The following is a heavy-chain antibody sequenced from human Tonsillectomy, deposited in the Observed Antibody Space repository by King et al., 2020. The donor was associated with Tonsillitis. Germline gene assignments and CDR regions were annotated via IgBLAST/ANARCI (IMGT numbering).Heavy chain of an antibody. V-gene: IGHV3-43*02. J-gene: IGHJ4*02. CDR3: AKDYYGSGTYYNPFDY. D-gene: IGHD3-10*01. Sequence: VQLVESGGGVVQPGGSLRLSCAASGFTLDDYAMHWVRQAPGKGLEWVSLISGEGGSTYYADSVKDRFTISRDNSKNSLYLQMNSLRTEDTALYYCAKDYYGSGTYYNPFDYWGQGTLVTVSS. CDR1: GFTLDDYA. CDR2: ISGEGGST.